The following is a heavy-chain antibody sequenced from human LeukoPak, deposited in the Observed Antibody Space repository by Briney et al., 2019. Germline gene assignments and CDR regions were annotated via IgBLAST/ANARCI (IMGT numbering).Heavy chain of an antibody. Sequence: PGGSLRLSCAGFGFTFRHYNMYWVRQAPGKGLEWVAYISGSSTIIYYADSVKGRFTVSRDNAKSSLYLQMNSLRAEDTALYYCARDFLEDTQWGQGTLVTVSS. D-gene: IGHD2-2*02. CDR2: ISGSSTII. CDR3: ARDFLEDTQ. CDR1: GFTFRHYN. J-gene: IGHJ4*02. V-gene: IGHV3-48*01.